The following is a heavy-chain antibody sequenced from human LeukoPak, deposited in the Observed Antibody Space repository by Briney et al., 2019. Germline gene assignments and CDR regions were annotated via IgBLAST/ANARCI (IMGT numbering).Heavy chain of an antibody. J-gene: IGHJ4*02. Sequence: PSETLSLTCTVSGGSISSYYWSWIRQPAGKGLEWIGRIYTSGSTNYNPSLKSRVTMSEDTSKDQFSLKLSSVTAADTAVYYCAREQAAMPHFDYWGQGTLVTVSS. D-gene: IGHD2-2*01. V-gene: IGHV4-4*07. CDR3: AREQAAMPHFDY. CDR2: IYTSGST. CDR1: GGSISSYY.